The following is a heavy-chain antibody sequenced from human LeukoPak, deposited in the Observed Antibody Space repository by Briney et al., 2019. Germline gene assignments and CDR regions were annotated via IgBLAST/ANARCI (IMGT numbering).Heavy chain of an antibody. Sequence: SETLSLTCTVSGGSMSSSSYHWGWIRQPPGKGLEWIGSIYYSGSTYYNLSLKSRVTISVDTSKNQFSLKLSSVTAADTAVYYCARHSPSGHYVIGNFDYWGQGTLVTVSS. J-gene: IGHJ4*02. CDR1: GGSMSSSSYH. CDR3: ARHSPSGHYVIGNFDY. V-gene: IGHV4-39*01. CDR2: IYYSGST. D-gene: IGHD4-17*01.